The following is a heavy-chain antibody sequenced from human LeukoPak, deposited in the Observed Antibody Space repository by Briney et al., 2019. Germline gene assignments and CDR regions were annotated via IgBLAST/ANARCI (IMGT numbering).Heavy chain of an antibody. V-gene: IGHV3-43*01. CDR3: ARDRVDDYFFFDF. CDR1: GFTLDDYA. D-gene: IGHD2/OR15-2a*01. CDR2: ISWDGAWT. Sequence: GGSLRLSCAASGFTLDDYAIHWVRQAPGKGLEWVSLISWDGAWTYYTDSVKGRFTVSRDNSKNSLYLQMNSLRNEDTALYYCARDRVDDYFFFDFWGQGTLVTVSS. J-gene: IGHJ4*02.